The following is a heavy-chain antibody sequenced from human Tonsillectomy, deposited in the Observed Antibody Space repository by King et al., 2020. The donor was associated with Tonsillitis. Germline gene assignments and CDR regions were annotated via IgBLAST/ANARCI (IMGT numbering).Heavy chain of an antibody. CDR2: INHSGST. Sequence: VQLQQWGAGLLKPSETLSLTCAVYGGSFSGYYWSWIRQPPGKGLEWVGEINHSGSTYYNPSLKSRVTISVDTSRNQFSLKLSSVTAADTAVYYCARLVLEYSGYFDFWGQGTLLTVSS. J-gene: IGHJ4*02. D-gene: IGHD2-8*01. V-gene: IGHV4-34*01. CDR3: ARLVLEYSGYFDF. CDR1: GGSFSGYY.